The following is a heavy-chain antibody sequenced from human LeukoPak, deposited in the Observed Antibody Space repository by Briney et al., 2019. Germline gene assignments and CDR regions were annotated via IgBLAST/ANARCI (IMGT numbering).Heavy chain of an antibody. V-gene: IGHV1-2*02. D-gene: IGHD2-15*01. CDR2: INPNSGGT. Sequence: EASVKVSCKASGYTFTGYYMHWVRQAPGQGLEWMGWINPNSGGTNYAQKFQGRVTMTRDTSISTAYMELSRLRSDDTAVYYCARECYCSGGSCYPQWFDPWGQGTLVTVSS. CDR1: GYTFTGYY. CDR3: ARECYCSGGSCYPQWFDP. J-gene: IGHJ5*02.